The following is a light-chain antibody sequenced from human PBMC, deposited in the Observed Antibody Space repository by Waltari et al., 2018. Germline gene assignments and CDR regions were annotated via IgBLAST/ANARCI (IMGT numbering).Light chain of an antibody. CDR2: DVT. Sequence: QSALTQPASVSGSPGQSITISCTGPSSDAGTYDYVSWYQQHPGNAPKLVIYDVTNRPSGVSSRLSGSKSGDTASLTISGLQAEDEADYYCGSYSSSRTLWVFGGGTKLTVL. CDR3: GSYSSSRTLWV. V-gene: IGLV2-14*03. CDR1: SSDAGTYDY. J-gene: IGLJ3*02.